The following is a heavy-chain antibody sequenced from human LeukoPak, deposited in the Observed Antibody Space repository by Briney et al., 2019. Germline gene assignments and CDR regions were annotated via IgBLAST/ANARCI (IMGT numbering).Heavy chain of an antibody. CDR2: ISAYNGNT. V-gene: IGHV1-18*01. J-gene: IGHJ3*02. D-gene: IGHD6-6*01. CDR1: GYTFTSYG. Sequence: ASVKVSCKASGYTFTSYGISWVRQAPGQGLEWMGWISAYNGNTNYAQKLQGRVTMTTDTSTSTAYMELRSLRSDDTAVYYCARDLAARPRFDAFDIWGQGTMVTASS. CDR3: ARDLAARPRFDAFDI.